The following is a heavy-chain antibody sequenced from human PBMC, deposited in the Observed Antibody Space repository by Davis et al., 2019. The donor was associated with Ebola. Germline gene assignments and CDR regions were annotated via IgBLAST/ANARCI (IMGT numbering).Heavy chain of an antibody. CDR2: IYYSGST. J-gene: IGHJ4*02. CDR3: ARDWDSGFDWVY. D-gene: IGHD5-12*01. CDR1: GGSISSSSYY. V-gene: IGHV4-39*07. Sequence: MPSETLSLTCTVSGGSISSSSYYWGWIRQPPGKGLEWIGSIYYSGSTNYNPSLKSRVTISVDTSKNQFSLRLTSVTAADTAVYYCARDWDSGFDWVYWGQGSLVTVSS.